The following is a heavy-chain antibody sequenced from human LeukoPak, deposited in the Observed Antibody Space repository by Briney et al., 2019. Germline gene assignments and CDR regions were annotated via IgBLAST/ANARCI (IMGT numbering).Heavy chain of an antibody. CDR2: INPNSGGT. CDR3: ARDSYSSSWLDY. J-gene: IGHJ4*02. V-gene: IGHV1-2*06. D-gene: IGHD6-13*01. Sequence: ASVKVSCKASGYTFTGYYMHWVRQAPGQGLEWMGRINPNSGGTNYAQKFQGRVTMTRDTSISTAYMELSRLRSDDTAVYYCARDSYSSSWLDYWGQGTLVTVSS. CDR1: GYTFTGYY.